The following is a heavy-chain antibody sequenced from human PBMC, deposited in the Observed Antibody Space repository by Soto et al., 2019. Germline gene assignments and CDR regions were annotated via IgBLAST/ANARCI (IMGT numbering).Heavy chain of an antibody. CDR3: ARDLGGPDY. CDR1: GFTFSSYW. CDR2: IHSDGSIT. J-gene: IGHJ4*02. Sequence: GGSLRLSCAASGFTFSSYWMHWARQAPGKGLVWVPRIHSDGSITSYADSVKGRFTISRDNAKNTLYLQMNSLRAEDTAVYYCARDLGGPDYWGRGTSVTVSS. V-gene: IGHV3-74*01. D-gene: IGHD3-16*01.